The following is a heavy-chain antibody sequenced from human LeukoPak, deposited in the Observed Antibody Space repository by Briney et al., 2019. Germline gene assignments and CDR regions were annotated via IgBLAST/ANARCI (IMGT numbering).Heavy chain of an antibody. D-gene: IGHD6-13*01. CDR2: IYTSGSA. J-gene: IGHJ6*03. Sequence: PSETLSLTCTVSGGSISSYYWSWIRQPPGKGLEWIGYIYTSGSAIYNLSLKSRVTMSVDTSKNQFSLNLSSVTAADTAVYYCARRGSISSAYYYYMDVWGKGTTVTVSS. V-gene: IGHV4-4*09. CDR3: ARRGSISSAYYYYMDV. CDR1: GGSISSYY.